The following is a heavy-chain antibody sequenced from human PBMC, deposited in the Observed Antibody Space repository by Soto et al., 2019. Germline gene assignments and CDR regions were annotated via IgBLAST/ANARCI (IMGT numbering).Heavy chain of an antibody. V-gene: IGHV3-23*01. J-gene: IGHJ4*02. CDR1: GFSFSDYS. CDR3: TEDRVADGIYSFDY. CDR2: IELSGTTT. Sequence: EVQLLESGGGLVQPGGSLRLSCAASGFSFSDYSMNWVRQAPGKGLEWVAVIELSGTTTDYRESVKGRFTLSKDKSMKTVYLKMNSLRVEDAAVDYWTEDRVADGIYSFDYWGKGALVTVSS. D-gene: IGHD6-13*01.